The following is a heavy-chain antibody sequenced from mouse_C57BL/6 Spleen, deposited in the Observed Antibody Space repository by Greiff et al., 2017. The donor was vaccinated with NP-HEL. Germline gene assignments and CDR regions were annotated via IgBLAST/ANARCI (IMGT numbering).Heavy chain of an antibody. CDR1: GFTFSSYT. V-gene: IGHV5-9*01. CDR3: ASYTTWFAY. J-gene: IGHJ3*01. CDR2: ISGGGGNT. D-gene: IGHD1-1*01. Sequence: EVKLMESGGGLVKPGGSLKLSCAASGFTFSSYTMSWVRQTPEKRLEWVATISGGGGNTYYPDSVKGRFTISRDNAKNTLYLQMSSLRSEDTALYYCASYTTWFAYWGQGTLVTVSA.